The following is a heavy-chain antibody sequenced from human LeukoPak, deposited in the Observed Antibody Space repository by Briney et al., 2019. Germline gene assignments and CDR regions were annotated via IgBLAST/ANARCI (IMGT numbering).Heavy chain of an antibody. CDR3: ARDYDSSGYSTLIDY. D-gene: IGHD3-22*01. CDR2: IYHSGST. Sequence: SETLSLTCTVSGYSISSGYYWGWIRQPPGKGLEWIGSIYHSGSTYYNPSLKSRVTISVDTSKNQFSLKLSSVTAADTAVYYCARDYDSSGYSTLIDYWGQGTLVTVSS. V-gene: IGHV4-38-2*02. CDR1: GYSISSGYY. J-gene: IGHJ4*02.